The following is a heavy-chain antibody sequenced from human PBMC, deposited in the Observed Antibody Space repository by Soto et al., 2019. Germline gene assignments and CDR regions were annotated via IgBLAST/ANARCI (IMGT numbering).Heavy chain of an antibody. CDR3: STLSSTWPNRGHY. J-gene: IGHJ4*02. D-gene: IGHD6-13*01. V-gene: IGHV3-7*03. CDR1: GVMLSNHW. CDR2: IKQDGSEK. Sequence: GGSLRLSCVASGVMLSNHWMSWVRQAPGKGPEWVANIKQDGSEKYYVDSVKGRFTIYRDNAENLVYLQMNSLRDDDTAVYYCSTLSSTWPNRGHYWCQ.